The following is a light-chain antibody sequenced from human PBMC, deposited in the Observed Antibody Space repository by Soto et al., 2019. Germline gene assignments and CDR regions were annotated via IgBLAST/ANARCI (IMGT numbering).Light chain of an antibody. J-gene: IGKJ1*01. V-gene: IGKV1-17*01. CDR2: AAS. CDR1: QGIGDA. CDR3: LQHNSYPQT. Sequence: DIQMTQSPSSLSASVGDRVTITCRASQGIGDALGWYQQKPGKAPKRLFFAASSLQSGVPSRFSGSGSGTEFTLTISSLQPEDFATYYCLQHNSYPQTFGQGXKVXXK.